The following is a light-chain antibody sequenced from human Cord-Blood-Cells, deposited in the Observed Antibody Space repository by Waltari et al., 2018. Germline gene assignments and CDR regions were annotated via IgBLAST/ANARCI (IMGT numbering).Light chain of an antibody. J-gene: IGLJ2*01. CDR3: CSYAGSSTYVV. CDR1: SSDVGSYTL. Sequence: QSALTQPASVSGSPGQSITISCTGTSSDVGSYTLVSWYQQHPGKAPKLMIYEVSQRPSGVSNRFSGSKSGNTASLTISGLQAEDEADYYCCSYAGSSTYVVFGGGTKLTVL. CDR2: EVS. V-gene: IGLV2-23*02.